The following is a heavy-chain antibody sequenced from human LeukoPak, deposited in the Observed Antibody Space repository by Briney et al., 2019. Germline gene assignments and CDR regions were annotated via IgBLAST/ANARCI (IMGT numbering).Heavy chain of an antibody. CDR3: ARDSSYYYDSSGYRY. CDR1: GGSISSYY. V-gene: IGHV4-59*01. CDR2: IYYSGST. Sequence: SETLSLTCTVSGGSISSYYWSWIRQPPGKGLEWIGYIYYSGSTNYNPSLKSRVTISVDTSKNQFSLKLSSVTAADTAVYYCARDSSYYYDSSGYRYWGQGTLVTVSS. J-gene: IGHJ4*02. D-gene: IGHD3-22*01.